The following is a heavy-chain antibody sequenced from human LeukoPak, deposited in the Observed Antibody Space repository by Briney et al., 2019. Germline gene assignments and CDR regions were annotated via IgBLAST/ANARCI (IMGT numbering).Heavy chain of an antibody. CDR3: ARLRLVLIDY. CDR1: GGSISSSSYY. D-gene: IGHD6-19*01. Sequence: TSETLSLTCTVSGGSISSSSYYWGWIRQPPGKGLEWIGSIYYSGSTYYNPSLKSRVTISVDTSKNQFSLKLSSVTAADTAAYYCARLRLVLIDYWGQGTLVTVSS. CDR2: IYYSGST. J-gene: IGHJ4*02. V-gene: IGHV4-39*01.